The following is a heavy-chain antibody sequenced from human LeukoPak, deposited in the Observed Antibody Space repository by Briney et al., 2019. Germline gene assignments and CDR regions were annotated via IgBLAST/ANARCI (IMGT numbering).Heavy chain of an antibody. CDR2: ISAYNSDT. CDR3: ARRKYSSGWHLDH. J-gene: IGHJ4*02. D-gene: IGHD6-19*01. V-gene: IGHV1-18*01. CDR1: GYTFTTYG. Sequence: ASVKVSCKPSGYTFTTYGITWVRQAPGQGLEWLGWISAYNSDTNYAQKFQGRVSMTTDTSTSTVYMQLRSLRSDDTAMYYCARRKYSSGWHLDHWGQGTLVTVSS.